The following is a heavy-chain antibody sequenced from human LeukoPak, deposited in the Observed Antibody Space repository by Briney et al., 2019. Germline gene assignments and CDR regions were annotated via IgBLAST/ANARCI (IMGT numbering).Heavy chain of an antibody. J-gene: IGHJ4*02. CDR3: ARGRPYSSSWNYYFDY. D-gene: IGHD6-13*01. CDR1: GITVSSHI. V-gene: IGHV4-59*02. CDR2: IYHTGST. Sequence: SGGSLRLSCAASGITVSSHIMSWFRQPPGKGLEWIGYIYHTGSTYYNPSLKSRVTISVDRSKNQFSLNLSSVTAADTAVYYCARGRPYSSSWNYYFDYWGQGTLVTVSS.